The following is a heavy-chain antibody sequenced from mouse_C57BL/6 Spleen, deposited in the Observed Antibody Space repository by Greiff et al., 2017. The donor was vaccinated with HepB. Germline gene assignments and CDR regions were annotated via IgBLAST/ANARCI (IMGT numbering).Heavy chain of an antibody. CDR2: IYPRSGNT. CDR3: AREGGNYLDY. Sequence: QVQLKESGAELARPGASVKLSCKASGYTFTSYGISWVKQRTGQGLEWIGEIYPRSGNTYYNEKFKGKATLTADKSSSTAYMELRSLTSEDSAVYFCAREGGNYLDYWGQGTTLTVSS. CDR1: GYTFTSYG. J-gene: IGHJ2*01. V-gene: IGHV1-81*01. D-gene: IGHD1-1*02.